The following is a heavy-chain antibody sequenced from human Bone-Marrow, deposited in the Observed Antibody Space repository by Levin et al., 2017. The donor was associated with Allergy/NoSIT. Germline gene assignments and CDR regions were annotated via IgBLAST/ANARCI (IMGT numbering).Heavy chain of an antibody. J-gene: IGHJ4*02. CDR2: IYWDDDK. CDR1: GFSLSTTGVG. CDR3: AHRKTGYNTNWNWGYFDD. D-gene: IGHD1-1*01. Sequence: ESGPTLVKPTETLTLTCPFSGFSLSTTGVGVGWIRQPPGKALEWLALIYWDDDKRYDPSLKSRLTITKDTSKNQVVLTMTNMDPVDTATYFCAHRKTGYNTNWNWGYFDDWGRGTLVTVSS. V-gene: IGHV2-5*05.